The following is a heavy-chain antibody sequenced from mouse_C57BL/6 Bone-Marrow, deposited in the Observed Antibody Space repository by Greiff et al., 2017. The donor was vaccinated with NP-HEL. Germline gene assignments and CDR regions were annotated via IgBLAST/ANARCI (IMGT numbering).Heavy chain of an antibody. V-gene: IGHV1-85*01. CDR2: IYPIDSST. J-gene: IGHJ3*01. D-gene: IGHD2-4*01. CDR3: ARPYDYEFAY. CDR1: GYTFPLSY. Sequence: QVHVKQSGPELVKPGASVKLSCKASGYTFPLSYLPLRTPIRFTSLYFIFLIYPIDSSTKYNEKFNGKATLTVDTSSSTAYMELHSLTSEDSAVYFCARPYDYEFAYLGQGTLVTVFA.